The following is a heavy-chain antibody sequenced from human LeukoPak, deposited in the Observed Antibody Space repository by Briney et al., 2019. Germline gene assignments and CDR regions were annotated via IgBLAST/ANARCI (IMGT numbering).Heavy chain of an antibody. CDR3: AHYDFWSGFSFDD. V-gene: IGHV3-7*03. J-gene: IGHJ4*02. CDR2: IKQDGSEN. D-gene: IGHD3-3*01. CDR1: GFAFSRYW. Sequence: GGSLRLSCAASGFAFSRYWMSWVRQAPGKGPEWVANIKQDGSENHYLDSVRGRFTISRDNAKNSLYLQMNSLRDEDTAVYYCAHYDFWSGFSFDDWGQGTLVTVS.